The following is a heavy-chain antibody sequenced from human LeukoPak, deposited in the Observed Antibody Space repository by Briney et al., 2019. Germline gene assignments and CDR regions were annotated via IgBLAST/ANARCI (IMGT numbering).Heavy chain of an antibody. CDR1: GYSISSGYY. D-gene: IGHD3-10*01. V-gene: IGHV4-38-2*02. CDR2: IYHSGST. J-gene: IGHJ4*02. CDR3: ARLYYYGSGSYYNVVDY. Sequence: SETLSLTCTVSGYSISSGYYWGWIRPPPGKGLEWIGIIYHSGSTYYNPSLKSRVTISVDTSKNQFSLKLSSVTAADTAVYYCARLYYYGSGSYYNVVDYWGQGTLVTVSS.